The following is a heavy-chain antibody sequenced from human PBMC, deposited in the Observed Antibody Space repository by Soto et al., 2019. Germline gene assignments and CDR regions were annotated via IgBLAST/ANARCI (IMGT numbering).Heavy chain of an antibody. J-gene: IGHJ6*03. D-gene: IGHD5-12*01. CDR2: IYYSGST. V-gene: IGHV4-59*01. Sequence: PSETLSLTCTVSGGSISSYYWSWIRQPPGKGLEWIGYIYYSGSTNYNPSLKSRVTISVDTSKNQFSLKLSSVTAADTAVYYCARVAMKYYYYYYMDVWGKGTTVTVSS. CDR1: GGSISSYY. CDR3: ARVAMKYYYYYYMDV.